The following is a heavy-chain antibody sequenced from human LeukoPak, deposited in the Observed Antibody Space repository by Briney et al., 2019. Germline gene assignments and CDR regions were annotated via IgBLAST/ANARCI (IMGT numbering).Heavy chain of an antibody. CDR2: IRYDGSNK. CDR1: GFTFSSYG. CDR3: ARDGVVVITVFDY. J-gene: IGHJ4*02. D-gene: IGHD3-22*01. V-gene: IGHV3-30*02. Sequence: GGSLRLSCAASGFTFSSYGMHWVRQAPGKGLEWVAFIRYDGSNKYYADSVKGRFTISRDNSKNTLYLQMNSLRAEDTAVYYCARDGVVVITVFDYWGQGTLVTVSS.